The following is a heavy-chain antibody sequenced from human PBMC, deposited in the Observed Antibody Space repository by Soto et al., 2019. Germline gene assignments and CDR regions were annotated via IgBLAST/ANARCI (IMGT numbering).Heavy chain of an antibody. J-gene: IGHJ5*02. CDR3: ARADDYKRSLLGP. CDR1: GGSVSSDDYY. Sequence: SETLSLTCTVSGGSVSSDDYYWSWIRQPPGKGLEWIGYVHFSGSTNYKPSLKSRLTMSVDTSKNQFSLKLTSVTAADTAVYYCARADDYKRSLLGPWGLGTLVIVSS. D-gene: IGHD4-4*01. V-gene: IGHV4-61*08. CDR2: VHFSGST.